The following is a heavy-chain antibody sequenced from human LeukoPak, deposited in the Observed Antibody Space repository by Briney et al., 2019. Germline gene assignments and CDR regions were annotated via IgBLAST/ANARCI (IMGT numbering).Heavy chain of an antibody. CDR1: GFTVSSNY. J-gene: IGHJ4*02. CDR3: ARDLGLYTVTTFGY. Sequence: GGSLRLSCAASGFTVSSNYMSWVRQAPGKGLECVSVIYSGGSTYYADSVKGRFTISRDNSKNTLYLQMNSLRAEDTAVYYCARDLGLYTVTTFGYWGQGTLVTVSS. CDR2: IYSGGST. D-gene: IGHD4-17*01. V-gene: IGHV3-66*01.